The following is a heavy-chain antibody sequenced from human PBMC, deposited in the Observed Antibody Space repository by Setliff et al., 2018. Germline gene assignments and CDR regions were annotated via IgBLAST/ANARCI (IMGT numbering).Heavy chain of an antibody. V-gene: IGHV3-30*02. CDR3: TKRALYDGSAVWAFDI. CDR1: GFAFSTYA. Sequence: AGGSLRLSCAASGFAFSTYAMHWVRQAPGKGLEWVAIIWYDGTNKYYADSVKGRFTISRDNSKNTLYLQMNSLRPEDTAVYYCTKRALYDGSAVWAFDILGQGTMVTVSS. D-gene: IGHD3-22*01. CDR2: IWYDGTNK. J-gene: IGHJ3*02.